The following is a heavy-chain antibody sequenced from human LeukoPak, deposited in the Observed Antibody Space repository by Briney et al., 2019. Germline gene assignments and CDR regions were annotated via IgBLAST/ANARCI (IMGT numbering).Heavy chain of an antibody. Sequence: VASVKVSCKASGGTFSSYAISWVRQAPGQGLEWMGGIIPIFGTANYAQKFQGRVTITADESTSTAYMELSSLRSEDTAVYYCARARNSGLPHKDVWGQGTTVTVSS. CDR3: ARARNSGLPHKDV. D-gene: IGHD6-19*01. J-gene: IGHJ6*02. CDR1: GGTFSSYA. V-gene: IGHV1-69*13. CDR2: IIPIFGTA.